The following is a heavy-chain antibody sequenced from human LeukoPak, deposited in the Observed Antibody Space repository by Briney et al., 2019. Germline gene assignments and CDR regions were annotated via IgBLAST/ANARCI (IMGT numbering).Heavy chain of an antibody. J-gene: IGHJ4*02. V-gene: IGHV4-61*02. CDR2: IYTSGNT. CDR3: ARAMYGSTGRFDY. D-gene: IGHD2-8*01. CDR1: GGSISSDTYY. Sequence: SETLSLTCTVSGGSISSDTYYWSWIRQPAGKGLEWIGRIYTSGNTNHNPSLKSRVTISLDTSKNQFSLKLGSVTAADTAVYYCARAMYGSTGRFDYWGQGTLVTVSS.